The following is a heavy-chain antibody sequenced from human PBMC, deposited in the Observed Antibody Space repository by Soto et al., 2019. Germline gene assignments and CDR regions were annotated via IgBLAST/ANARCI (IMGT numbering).Heavy chain of an antibody. CDR1: GFTFSDYY. Sequence: GSLRLSCAASGFTFSDYYMTWIRQAPGRGLEWLSYISPDGNDINYADSVKGRFTISRDNPKNSLYLQMNSLRAEDTAVYYCAKCSRGYYDSSGYYLTEKYTLDYWGQGTLVTVSS. V-gene: IGHV3-11*03. CDR2: ISPDGNDI. J-gene: IGHJ4*02. D-gene: IGHD3-22*01. CDR3: AKCSRGYYDSSGYYLTEKYTLDY.